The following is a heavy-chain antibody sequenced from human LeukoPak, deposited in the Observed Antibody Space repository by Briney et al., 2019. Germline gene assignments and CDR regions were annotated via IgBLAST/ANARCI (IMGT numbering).Heavy chain of an antibody. CDR2: INHSGST. V-gene: IGHV4-34*01. D-gene: IGHD4-17*01. J-gene: IGHJ3*02. Sequence: SETLPLTCAVYGGSFSGYYWSWIRQPPGKGLEWIGEINHSGSTNYNPSLKSRVTISVDTSKNQFSLKLSSVTAADTAVYYCARGLGLSDDYASAFDIWGQGTMVTVSS. CDR1: GGSFSGYY. CDR3: ARGLGLSDDYASAFDI.